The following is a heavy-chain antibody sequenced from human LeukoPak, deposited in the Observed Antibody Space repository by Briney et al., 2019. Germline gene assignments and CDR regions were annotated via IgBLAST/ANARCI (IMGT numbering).Heavy chain of an antibody. CDR1: GFTLGNYA. D-gene: IGHD3-22*01. J-gene: IGHJ4*02. Sequence: GRSLRLSCAASGFTLGNYAMSWVRQAPGKGLEWVSSMSSSGGGTYYADSVKGRFTFSRDNPKNTLYLQMNSLRAEDTAVYYCAKSSYYDTSGFYREYYFDYWGQETLVTVSS. CDR3: AKSSYYDTSGFYREYYFDY. V-gene: IGHV3-23*01. CDR2: MSSSGGGT.